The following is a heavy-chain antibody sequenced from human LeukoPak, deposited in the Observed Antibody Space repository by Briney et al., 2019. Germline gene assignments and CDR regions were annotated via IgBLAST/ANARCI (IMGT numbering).Heavy chain of an antibody. Sequence: ASVKVSCKASGYTFTSYAMHWVRQAPGQRLEWMGWINAGNGNTKYSQKFQGRVTITRDTSASTAYMELSSLRSEDTAVYYCARDPTGYSSSWYSNWLDPWGQGTLVTVSS. J-gene: IGHJ5*02. V-gene: IGHV1-3*01. CDR1: GYTFTSYA. D-gene: IGHD6-13*01. CDR2: INAGNGNT. CDR3: ARDPTGYSSSWYSNWLDP.